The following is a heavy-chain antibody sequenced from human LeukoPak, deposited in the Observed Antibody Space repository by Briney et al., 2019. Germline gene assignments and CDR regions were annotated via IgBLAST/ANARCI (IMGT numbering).Heavy chain of an antibody. Sequence: PGGSLRLSCSASGFTFSSYAMHWVRQAPGKGLEYVSAISSNGGSTYYADSVKGRFTISRDNSQSILYLEMNSLTIEDTGVYYCARDPVDRPPDYFDYWGQGTLVTVSS. D-gene: IGHD2-15*01. CDR2: ISSNGGST. CDR3: ARDPVDRPPDYFDY. CDR1: GFTFSSYA. V-gene: IGHV3-64*04. J-gene: IGHJ4*02.